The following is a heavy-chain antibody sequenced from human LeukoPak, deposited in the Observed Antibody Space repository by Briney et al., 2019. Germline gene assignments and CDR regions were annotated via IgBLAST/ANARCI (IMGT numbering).Heavy chain of an antibody. J-gene: IGHJ4*02. D-gene: IGHD4-17*01. CDR2: ISYDGSNK. CDR3: VRARGVTTNVDY. Sequence: GGSLRLSCAASGFTFSSYAMHWVRQAPGKGLEWVAVISYDGSNKYYADSVKGRFTISRDNSKNTLYLQMNSLRVEDTAVYYCVRARGVTTNVDYWGQGTLVTVSS. V-gene: IGHV3-30-3*01. CDR1: GFTFSSYA.